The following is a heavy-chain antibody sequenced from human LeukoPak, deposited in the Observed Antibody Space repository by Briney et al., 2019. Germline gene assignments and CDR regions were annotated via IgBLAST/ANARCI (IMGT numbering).Heavy chain of an antibody. V-gene: IGHV3-33*01. CDR1: GFTFNTYA. CDR3: AREKDWSLDY. D-gene: IGHD3-9*01. J-gene: IGHJ4*02. Sequence: QPGRSLSLSCAASGFTFNTYAMHWVRQAPGKGLGWVSIVWYDGINKYYEDSVKGRFTISRDNSKNTLYLQMNSLRAEDTGVYYCAREKDWSLDYWGQGTLVTVSS. CDR2: VWYDGINK.